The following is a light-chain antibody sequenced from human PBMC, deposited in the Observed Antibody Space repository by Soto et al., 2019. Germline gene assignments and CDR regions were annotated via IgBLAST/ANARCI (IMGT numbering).Light chain of an antibody. V-gene: IGKV3-15*01. CDR2: GAS. Sequence: EIVMTQSPATLSVSPGERATLSCRASQSVSSNLAWHQHSPGQAPRLLIYGASTRATGIPARFSGSGSGTEFTSNHNRPPAEDFAVYYCQQYNDWPWAFGQGTKVEIK. CDR3: QQYNDWPWA. J-gene: IGKJ1*01. CDR1: QSVSSN.